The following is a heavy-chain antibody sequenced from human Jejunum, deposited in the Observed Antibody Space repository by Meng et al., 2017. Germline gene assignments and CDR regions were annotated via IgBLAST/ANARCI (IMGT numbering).Heavy chain of an antibody. D-gene: IGHD1-14*01. CDR2: IHPSGST. CDR3: TRGTDRAKSGDY. J-gene: IGHJ4*02. V-gene: IGHV4-34*01. Sequence: QVHLRQWGAGLLKPSEALSLTCLVYGWSSSGFYLCWIRQPPGKGLEWIGEIHPSGSTDYNPSLKSRLTISLDTSKNQFSLSLNSATAADTGIYYCTRGTDRAKSGDYWGQGTLVTVSS. CDR1: GWSSSGFY.